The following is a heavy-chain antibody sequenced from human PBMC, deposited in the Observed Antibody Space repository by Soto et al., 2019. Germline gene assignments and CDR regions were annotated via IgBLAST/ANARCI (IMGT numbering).Heavy chain of an antibody. CDR3: ARVAVGRYDFDS. V-gene: IGHV3-74*01. CDR2: INSDGSTT. D-gene: IGHD6-19*01. CDR1: GFTFSNYW. Sequence: EVLLVESGGGLVQPGGSLRLSCAASGFTFSNYWMHWVRQAPGKGLVWVSRINSDGSTTSYADSVKGRFTISRDNAKNTLYLQMNSLRVEDPAVYFCARVAVGRYDFDSWGQGTLVPVSS. J-gene: IGHJ4*02.